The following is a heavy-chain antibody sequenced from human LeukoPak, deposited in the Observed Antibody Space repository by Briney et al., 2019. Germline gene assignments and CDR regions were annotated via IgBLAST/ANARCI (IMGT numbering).Heavy chain of an antibody. J-gene: IGHJ4*02. V-gene: IGHV1-69*05. Sequence: SVKVSCKASGGTFSSYAIGWVRQAPGQGLEWMGRIIPIFGTANYAQKFQGRVTITTDESTSTAYMELSSLRSEDTAVYYCASHGISRFHFGYWGQGTLVTVSS. CDR3: ASHGISRFHFGY. CDR2: IIPIFGTA. CDR1: GGTFSSYA. D-gene: IGHD1-14*01.